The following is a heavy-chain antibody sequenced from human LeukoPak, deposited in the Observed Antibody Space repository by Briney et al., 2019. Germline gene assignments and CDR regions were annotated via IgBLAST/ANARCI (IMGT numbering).Heavy chain of an antibody. CDR3: TSSSPTSYSDY. D-gene: IGHD6-13*01. Sequence: PGGSLRLSCAASGFTFSDYSMNWVRQAPGKGLECVSVIFSRGSTYYADSVKGRFTISRHNSENTLYLQMNSLRVEDTAVYYCTSSSPTSYSDYWGQGTLVTVSS. CDR1: GFTFSDYS. V-gene: IGHV3-53*04. J-gene: IGHJ4*02. CDR2: IFSRGST.